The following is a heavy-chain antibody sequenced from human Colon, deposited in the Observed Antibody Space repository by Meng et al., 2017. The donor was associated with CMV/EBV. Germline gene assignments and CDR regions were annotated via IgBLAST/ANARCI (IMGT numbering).Heavy chain of an antibody. J-gene: IGHJ4*02. CDR2: INGRGSTT. CDR1: GLTFSNYA. CDR3: VKGRAVPGTSYFDY. D-gene: IGHD6-19*01. Sequence: GESLKISCVASGLTFSNYAINWVRQAPGKGLEWVSSINGRGSTTYYADSVKGRFTISRDNSKNTMYVQMNNLRVEDTAVYYCVKGRAVPGTSYFDYWGQGTLVTVSS. V-gene: IGHV3-23*01.